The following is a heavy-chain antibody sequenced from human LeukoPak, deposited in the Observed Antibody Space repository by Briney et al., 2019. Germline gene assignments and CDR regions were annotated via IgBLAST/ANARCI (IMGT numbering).Heavy chain of an antibody. V-gene: IGHV4-34*01. D-gene: IGHD3-9*01. CDR1: GGSFSGYY. CDR2: INHSGST. Sequence: SGTLSLTCAVYGGSFSGYYWSWIRQPPGKGLEWIGEINHSGSTNYNPSLKSRVTISVDTSKNQFSLKLSSVTAADTAVYYCARRWGLRYFDWLGFPPERDAFDIWGQGTMVTVSS. CDR3: ARRWGLRYFDWLGFPPERDAFDI. J-gene: IGHJ3*02.